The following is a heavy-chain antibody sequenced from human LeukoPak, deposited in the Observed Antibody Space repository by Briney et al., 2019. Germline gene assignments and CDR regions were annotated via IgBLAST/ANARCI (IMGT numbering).Heavy chain of an antibody. V-gene: IGHV4-39*01. CDR1: GGSISSSSYY. Sequence: PSETLSLTCTVSGGSISSSSYYWGWIRQPPGKGLEWIGSIYYSGSTYYNPSLKSRVSISVDPSKSQFSLKLTSVTAADTAVYYCATHPLLDYWGQGSLVTVSS. CDR3: ATHPLLDY. D-gene: IGHD3-16*02. J-gene: IGHJ4*02. CDR2: IYYSGST.